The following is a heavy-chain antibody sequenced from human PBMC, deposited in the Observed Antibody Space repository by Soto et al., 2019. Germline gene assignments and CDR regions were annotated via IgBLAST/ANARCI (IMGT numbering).Heavy chain of an antibody. Sequence: GGSLRLSCAASGFTFSSYWMHWVRQAPGKGLVWVSRINSDGSSTSYADSVKGRFTISRDNAKNTLYLQMNSLRAEDTAVYYCASGVYSYGYRYYYYMDVWGKGTTVTVSS. D-gene: IGHD5-18*01. CDR2: INSDGSST. CDR1: GFTFSSYW. CDR3: ASGVYSYGYRYYYYMDV. V-gene: IGHV3-74*01. J-gene: IGHJ6*03.